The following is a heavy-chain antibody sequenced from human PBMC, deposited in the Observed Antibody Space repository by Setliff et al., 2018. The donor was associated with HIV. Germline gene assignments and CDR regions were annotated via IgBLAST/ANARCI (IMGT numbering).Heavy chain of an antibody. D-gene: IGHD2-2*01. CDR1: GGSISSNNYY. V-gene: IGHV4-39*01. J-gene: IGHJ4*02. CDR2: IYYSGST. CDR3: ARQGLVLVPASIDWRLPPSPIDY. Sequence: KTSETLSLTCTVSGGSISSNNYYWGWIRQPPGKGLEWIASIYYSGSTYYNPSLKSRITISVDTSKNQFSLRLSSVTAADTAVYYCARQGLVLVPASIDWRLPPSPIDYWGQGALVTVSS.